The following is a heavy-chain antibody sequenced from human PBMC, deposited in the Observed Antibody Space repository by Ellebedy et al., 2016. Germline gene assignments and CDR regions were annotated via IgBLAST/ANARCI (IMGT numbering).Heavy chain of an antibody. Sequence: GGSLRLSXAASGFTFSSYDMHWVRQATGKGLEWVSAIGTAGDTYYPGSVKGRFTISRENAKNSLYLQMNSLRAGDTAVYYCARDLDTAMVTGTRGHDAFDIWGQGTMVTVSS. CDR2: IGTAGDT. CDR1: GFTFSSYD. J-gene: IGHJ3*02. CDR3: ARDLDTAMVTGTRGHDAFDI. D-gene: IGHD5-18*01. V-gene: IGHV3-13*01.